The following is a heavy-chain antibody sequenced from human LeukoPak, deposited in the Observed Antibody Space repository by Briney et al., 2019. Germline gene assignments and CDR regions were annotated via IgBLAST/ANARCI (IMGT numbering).Heavy chain of an antibody. CDR3: ASDMVRGVITFNFDY. CDR1: GFTFSSYA. J-gene: IGHJ4*02. CDR2: ISYDGSNK. D-gene: IGHD3-10*01. V-gene: IGHV3-30*04. Sequence: GRSLRLPCAASGFTFSSYAMHWVRQAPGKGLEWVAVISYDGSNKYYADSVKGRFTISRDNSKNTLYLQMNSLRAEDTAVYYCASDMVRGVITFNFDYWGQGTLVTVSS.